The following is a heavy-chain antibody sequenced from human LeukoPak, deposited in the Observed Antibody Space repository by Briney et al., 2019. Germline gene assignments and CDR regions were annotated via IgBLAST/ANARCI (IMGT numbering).Heavy chain of an antibody. CDR3: ARDLSGTYRVVDY. V-gene: IGHV3-66*01. Sequence: PGGSLRLSCEASGFTVSSNYMSWVRQAPGKGLEWVSILYSGGTTKYADSVKGRFTISRDDSKNTLYLQMNSLRAEDTAVYYCARDLSGTYRVVDYWGQGTLVTVSS. D-gene: IGHD1-26*01. CDR2: LYSGGTT. CDR1: GFTVSSNY. J-gene: IGHJ4*02.